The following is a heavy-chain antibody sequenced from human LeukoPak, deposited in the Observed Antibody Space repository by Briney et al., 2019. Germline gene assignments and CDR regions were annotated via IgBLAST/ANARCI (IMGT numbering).Heavy chain of an antibody. V-gene: IGHV4-34*01. D-gene: IGHD2-15*01. CDR2: INHSGST. CDR1: GGSFSGYY. CDR3: ARARGVGYCSGGSCRYPLRYYFDY. Sequence: SETLSLTCAVYGGSFSGYYWSWIHQPPGKGLEWIGEINHSGSTNYNPSLKSRVTISVDTSKNQFSLKLSSVTAADTAVYYCARARGVGYCSGGSCRYPLRYYFDYWGQGTLVTVSS. J-gene: IGHJ4*02.